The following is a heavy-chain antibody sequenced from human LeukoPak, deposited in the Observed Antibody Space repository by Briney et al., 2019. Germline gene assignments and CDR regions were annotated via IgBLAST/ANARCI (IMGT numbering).Heavy chain of an antibody. V-gene: IGHV1-2*02. D-gene: IGHD5-12*01. CDR1: GYTFTGYF. CDR2: INPNSGDT. CDR3: VRRGDGYVYDY. J-gene: IGHJ4*02. Sequence: ASVKVSCKAFGYTFTGYFMHWVRQAPGQRLEWMGWINPNSGDTNYADKSQRTVTMNRDRSISTAYMDLSGLTSDDTVVYYCVRRGDGYVYDYCGQGTLVTVSS.